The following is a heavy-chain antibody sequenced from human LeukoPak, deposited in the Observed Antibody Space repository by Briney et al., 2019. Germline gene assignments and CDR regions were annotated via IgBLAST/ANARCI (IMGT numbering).Heavy chain of an antibody. D-gene: IGHD5-12*01. Sequence: SVKVSCKASGGTFSSYAISWVRQAPGQGLEWMGGIIPIFGTANYAQKFQSRVTITADESTSTAYMELSSLRSEDTAVYYCAREIHSGYNPGRYPFDYWGQGTLVTVSS. CDR3: AREIHSGYNPGRYPFDY. CDR2: IIPIFGTA. CDR1: GGTFSSYA. V-gene: IGHV1-69*01. J-gene: IGHJ4*02.